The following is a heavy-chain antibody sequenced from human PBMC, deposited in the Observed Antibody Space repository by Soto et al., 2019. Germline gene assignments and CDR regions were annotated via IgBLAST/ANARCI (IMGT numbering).Heavy chain of an antibody. CDR3: AREGGYYDSSGSGVYYYLGVDV. Sequence: TLSLTCTVSGCPISTYYLSWFRQPSGKGLEWIGRIYTSGSTNYNSPFKSRVTMSVDTSNNQVSLKLTSVTAADTAEYYCAREGGYYDSSGSGVYYYLGVDVWGQGTTVTVYS. V-gene: IGHV4-4*07. CDR2: IYTSGST. J-gene: IGHJ6*02. CDR1: GCPISTYY. D-gene: IGHD3-22*01.